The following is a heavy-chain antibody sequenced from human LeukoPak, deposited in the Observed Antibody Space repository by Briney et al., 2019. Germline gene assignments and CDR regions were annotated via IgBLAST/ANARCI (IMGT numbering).Heavy chain of an antibody. D-gene: IGHD4-17*01. V-gene: IGHV3-23*01. Sequence: GGSLRLYCAASGFTFSAYAMMRVRQAPGKGPEWVSAIRGGGGSAFYADSVKGRFTISRDNSKYTLFLQMNSLRAEDTAVYYCARDPNGDYIGAFDMWGPGTMVTVSS. J-gene: IGHJ3*02. CDR2: IRGGGGSA. CDR3: ARDPNGDYIGAFDM. CDR1: GFTFSAYA.